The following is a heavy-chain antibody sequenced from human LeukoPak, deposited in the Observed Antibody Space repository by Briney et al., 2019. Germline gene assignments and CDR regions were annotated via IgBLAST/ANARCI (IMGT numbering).Heavy chain of an antibody. Sequence: SETLSLTCAVYGGSFSGYYWSWIRQPPGKGLERIGEINHSGSTNYNPSLKSRVTISVDTSKNQFSLKLSSVTAADTAVYYCARVIRVLRFLEWLKPNWFDPWGQGTLVTVSS. CDR1: GGSFSGYY. D-gene: IGHD3-3*01. CDR3: ARVIRVLRFLEWLKPNWFDP. J-gene: IGHJ5*02. V-gene: IGHV4-34*01. CDR2: INHSGST.